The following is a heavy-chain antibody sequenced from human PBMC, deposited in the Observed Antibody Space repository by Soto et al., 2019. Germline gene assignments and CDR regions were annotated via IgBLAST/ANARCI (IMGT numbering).Heavy chain of an antibody. CDR1: GFPFSSFN. Sequence: PGGSLRLSCVASGFPFSSFNLNWIRQAPGKGLEWVSSIGRVSTYIYYADSVRGRFTFSRDNAKNSVYLQMSGLTAEDSGIYYCARVSAGSGSYQIDLWGQGTLVTVSS. D-gene: IGHD3-10*01. V-gene: IGHV3-21*01. CDR2: IGRVSTYI. CDR3: ARVSAGSGSYQIDL. J-gene: IGHJ4*02.